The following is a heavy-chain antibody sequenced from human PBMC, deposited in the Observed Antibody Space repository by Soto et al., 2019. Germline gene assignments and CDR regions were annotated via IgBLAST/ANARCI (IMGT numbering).Heavy chain of an antibody. Sequence: LSLTCAVSGGSISSSNWGSWVRQPPGKGLEWIGEIYHSGSTNYNPSLKSRVTISVDKSKNQFSLKLSSVTAADTAVYYCARDPTIAAAGMGPWGQGTLVTVSS. D-gene: IGHD6-13*01. J-gene: IGHJ5*02. V-gene: IGHV4-4*02. CDR1: GGSISSSNW. CDR2: IYHSGST. CDR3: ARDPTIAAAGMGP.